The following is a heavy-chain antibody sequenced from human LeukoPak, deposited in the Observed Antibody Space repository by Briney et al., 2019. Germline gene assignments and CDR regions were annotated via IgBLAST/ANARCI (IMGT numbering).Heavy chain of an antibody. CDR3: TTASSSWYSRDY. CDR2: IKSKTDGGTT. CDR1: GFTFSNAW. J-gene: IGHJ4*02. D-gene: IGHD6-13*01. Sequence: VGSLRLSCAASGFTFSNAWMSWVRQAPGKGLEWVGRIKSKTDGGTTDYAAPVKGRFTISRDDSKNTLYLQMNSLKTEDTAVYYCTTASSSWYSRDYWGQGTLVTVSS. V-gene: IGHV3-15*01.